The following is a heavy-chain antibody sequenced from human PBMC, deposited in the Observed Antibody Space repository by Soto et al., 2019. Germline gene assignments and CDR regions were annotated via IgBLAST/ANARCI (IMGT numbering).Heavy chain of an antibody. J-gene: IGHJ4*02. CDR3: AKVVMTVAGNYFDS. CDR2: ISSDGSNK. CDR1: GFIFSKYG. V-gene: IGHV3-30*18. Sequence: QVQLVESGGGVVQPGRSLRLSCEASGFIFSKYGMHWVRQVPGKGLEWVAVISSDGSNKYYADSVKGRFTISRDSSKNTLYLQMNRLRAEDTAVYYCAKVVMTVAGNYFDSWGQGTLVTVSS. D-gene: IGHD6-19*01.